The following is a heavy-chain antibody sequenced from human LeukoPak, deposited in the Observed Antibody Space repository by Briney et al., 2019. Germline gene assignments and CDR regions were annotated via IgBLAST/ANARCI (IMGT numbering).Heavy chain of an antibody. J-gene: IGHJ3*02. D-gene: IGHD2-2*01. CDR1: GYTFTGYY. Sequence: ASVKVSCKASGYTFTGYYTHWVRQAPGQGLEWMGWINPNSGGTNYAQKFQGRVTMTRDTSISTAYMELSRLRSDDTAVYYCAREGTSQLANAFDIWGQGTMVTVSS. CDR3: AREGTSQLANAFDI. V-gene: IGHV1-2*02. CDR2: INPNSGGT.